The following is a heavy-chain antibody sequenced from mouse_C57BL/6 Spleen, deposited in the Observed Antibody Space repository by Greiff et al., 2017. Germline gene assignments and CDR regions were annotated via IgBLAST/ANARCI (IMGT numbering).Heavy chain of an antibody. CDR2: IWSGGST. V-gene: IGHV2-2*01. CDR1: GFSLTSYG. Sequence: VQLQQSGPGLVQPSQSLSIPCTVSGFSLTSYGVHWVRQSPGKGLEWLGGIWSGGSTDYNAAIISRLSISKDNSKSQVFIKMNRLQADDTAIYYCARNYYGSSDDAMDYWGQGTSVTVSS. D-gene: IGHD1-1*01. J-gene: IGHJ4*01. CDR3: ARNYYGSSDDAMDY.